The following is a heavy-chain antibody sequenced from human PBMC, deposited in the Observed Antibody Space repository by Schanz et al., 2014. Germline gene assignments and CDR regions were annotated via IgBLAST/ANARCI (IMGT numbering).Heavy chain of an antibody. CDR2: IWFDGNNK. CDR1: GFTFSSYG. J-gene: IGHJ4*02. Sequence: LVESGGGVVQPGRSLRLSCAASGFTFSSYGMHWVRQVPGKGLEWVAVIWFDGNNKFYADSVKGRFTISRDNSKNTLYLQMSSLRTEDTAVYFCAKSYDTSGYSGFDYWGQGTLVTVSS. V-gene: IGHV3-33*06. D-gene: IGHD3-22*01. CDR3: AKSYDTSGYSGFDY.